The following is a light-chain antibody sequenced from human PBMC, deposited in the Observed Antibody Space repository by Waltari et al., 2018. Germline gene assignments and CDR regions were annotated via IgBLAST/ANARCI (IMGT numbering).Light chain of an antibody. Sequence: QPALTQPASVSGPPGQSITISCTGTSSDLCRYNYVAWYQQHPGKAPKRLIYDVNNRPSGVSDRFSCSKSANTASLTISGLRAEDEADYYCNSYKGDSSGVFGGGTRLTVL. CDR1: SSDLCRYNY. CDR2: DVN. CDR3: NSYKGDSSGV. V-gene: IGLV2-14*03. J-gene: IGLJ3*02.